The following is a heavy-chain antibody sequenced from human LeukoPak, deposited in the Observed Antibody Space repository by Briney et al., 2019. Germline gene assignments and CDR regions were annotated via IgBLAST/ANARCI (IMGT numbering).Heavy chain of an antibody. Sequence: ASMKVSCKASGYTFTSFGINWVRQAPGQGLEWMGWIGPYNGNTHYAQNLQGRLTMTTDTSTSTAYMDLGSLIPDDTAVYFCARGGYYGSGSFPDYWGQGTLVTVSS. D-gene: IGHD3-10*01. CDR1: GYTFTSFG. CDR3: ARGGYYGSGSFPDY. J-gene: IGHJ4*02. V-gene: IGHV1-18*01. CDR2: IGPYNGNT.